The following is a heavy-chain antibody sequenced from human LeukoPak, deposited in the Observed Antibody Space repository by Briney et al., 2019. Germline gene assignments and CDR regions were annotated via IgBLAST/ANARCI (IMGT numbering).Heavy chain of an antibody. V-gene: IGHV4-39*01. CDR2: IRYSGST. J-gene: IGHJ5*02. CDR1: GGSISSNTYF. CDR3: ATSDTVSTYNWFDP. D-gene: IGHD5/OR15-5a*01. Sequence: PSETLSLTCNVPGGSISSNTYFWGWIRRPPGKGLEWIVGIRYSGSTYSHPSLKSRVTISVDTSNNQFSLHLTSLTAADTAVYYCATSDTVSTYNWFDPWGLGTLVTVS.